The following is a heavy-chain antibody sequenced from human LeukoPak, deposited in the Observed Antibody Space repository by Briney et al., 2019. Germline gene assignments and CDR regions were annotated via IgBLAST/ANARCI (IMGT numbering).Heavy chain of an antibody. D-gene: IGHD3-10*01. CDR2: ISGSGGST. Sequence: GGTPRLSCAASGFTFSSYGMSWVRQAPGKGLEWVPAISGSGGSTYYADSVKGRFTISRDNSKNTLYLQMNSLRAEDTAVYYCAKPITMVRGVIRDYWGQGTLVTVSS. CDR1: GFTFSSYG. V-gene: IGHV3-23*01. CDR3: AKPITMVRGVIRDY. J-gene: IGHJ4*02.